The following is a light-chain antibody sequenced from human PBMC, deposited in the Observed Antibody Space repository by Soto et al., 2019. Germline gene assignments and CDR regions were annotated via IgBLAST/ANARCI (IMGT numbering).Light chain of an antibody. CDR2: DAS. J-gene: IGKJ1*01. V-gene: IGKV3-11*01. Sequence: EFVLTQSPATLSLSPGERATLSCRASQSVSSYLAWYQQKPGQAPRLLIYDASNRATGIPARFSGTGSGTDFTLTINNLEPEDFAVYYCQQYGSSGTFGQGTKVDIK. CDR1: QSVSSY. CDR3: QQYGSSGT.